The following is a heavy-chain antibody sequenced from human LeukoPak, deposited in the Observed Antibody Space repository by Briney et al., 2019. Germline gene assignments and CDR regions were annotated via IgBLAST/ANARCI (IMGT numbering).Heavy chain of an antibody. CDR1: GYTFTGYY. CDR2: INPNSGGT. CDR3: ARDSADYYGSGSLPYGMDV. J-gene: IGHJ6*02. Sequence: SVKVSCKASGYTFTGYYMHWVRQAPGQGLEWMGRINPNSGGTNYAQKFQGRVTMTRDTSISTAYMELSRLRSDDTAVYYCARDSADYYGSGSLPYGMDVWGQGTTVTVSS. D-gene: IGHD3-10*01. V-gene: IGHV1-2*06.